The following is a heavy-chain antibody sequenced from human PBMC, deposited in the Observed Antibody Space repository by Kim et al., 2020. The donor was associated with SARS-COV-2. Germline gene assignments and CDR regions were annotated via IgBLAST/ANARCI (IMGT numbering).Heavy chain of an antibody. V-gene: IGHV3-23*01. D-gene: IGHD6-13*01. Sequence: ADSVKGRFTIARDNSKNTLYLQMNSRRAEDTAVYYCKVEPGIAAAGVFDYWGQGTLVTVSS. J-gene: IGHJ4*02. CDR3: KVEPGIAAAGVFDY.